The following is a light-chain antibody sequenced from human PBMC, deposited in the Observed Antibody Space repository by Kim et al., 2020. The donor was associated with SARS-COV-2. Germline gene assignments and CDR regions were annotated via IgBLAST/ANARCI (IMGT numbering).Light chain of an antibody. CDR1: QSVSSSY. V-gene: IGKV3-20*01. CDR3: HQYGSSFWT. CDR2: GAS. J-gene: IGKJ1*01. Sequence: SPGERATLSCRASQSVSSSYLAWYQQKPGQAPRLLIYGASSRATGIPDRFSGSGSGTDFALTISRLEPEDFAVYYCHQYGSSFWTFGQGTKVDIK.